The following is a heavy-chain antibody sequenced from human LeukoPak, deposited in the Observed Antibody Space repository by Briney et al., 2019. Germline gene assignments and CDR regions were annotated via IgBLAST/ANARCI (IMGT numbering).Heavy chain of an antibody. Sequence: SETLSLTCTVSGGSISSSSYYWGWIRQPPGKGLEWIGSIYYSGSTYYNPSLKSRVTISVDTSKNQFSLKLSSVTAADTAVYYCARGYYYDSSGTYAFDIWGQGTMVTVSS. CDR3: ARGYYYDSSGTYAFDI. CDR1: GGSISSSSYY. CDR2: IYYSGST. V-gene: IGHV4-39*07. J-gene: IGHJ3*02. D-gene: IGHD3-22*01.